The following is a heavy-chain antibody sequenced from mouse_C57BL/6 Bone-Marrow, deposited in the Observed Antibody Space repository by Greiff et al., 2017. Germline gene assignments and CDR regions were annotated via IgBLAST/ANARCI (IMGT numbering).Heavy chain of an antibody. J-gene: IGHJ3*01. Sequence: VQLQQSGTVLARPGASVKMSCKTSGYTFTSYWMHWVKQRPGQGLEWIGAIYPGNSDTSYNQKFKGKAKLTAVTSASTAYMELSSLTDEDSAVYYCTGEGGRYWGQGTLVTVSA. CDR3: TGEGGRY. CDR2: IYPGNSDT. V-gene: IGHV1-5*01. CDR1: GYTFTSYW.